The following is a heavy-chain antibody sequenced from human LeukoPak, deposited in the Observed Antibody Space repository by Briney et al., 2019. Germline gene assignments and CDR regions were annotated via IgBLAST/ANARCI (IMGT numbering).Heavy chain of an antibody. CDR3: ARDVGNFDY. CDR2: INGDGIST. J-gene: IGHJ4*02. CDR1: GVTFSNYL. V-gene: IGHV3-74*01. Sequence: GGSLRLSCAASGVTFSNYLMHWVRQAPGKGLVWVSRINGDGISTGYADSVKGRFTVSRDNAKKTLYLQMNSLRAEDTAVYYCARDVGNFDYWGQGTLVTVSS.